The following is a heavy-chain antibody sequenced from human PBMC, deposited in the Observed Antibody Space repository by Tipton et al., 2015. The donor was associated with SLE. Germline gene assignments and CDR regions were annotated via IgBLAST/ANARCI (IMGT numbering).Heavy chain of an antibody. CDR3: AREPRPRGALKGAFDI. CDR1: GGSIGSYY. CDR2: IYYSGST. J-gene: IGHJ3*02. Sequence: SLTCTVSGGSIGSYYWSWIRQPPGKGLEWIGYIYYSGSTNYNPSLKSRVTISVDTSKNQFSLKLSSVTAADTAVYYCAREPRPRGALKGAFDIWGQGTMVTVSS. V-gene: IGHV4-59*01.